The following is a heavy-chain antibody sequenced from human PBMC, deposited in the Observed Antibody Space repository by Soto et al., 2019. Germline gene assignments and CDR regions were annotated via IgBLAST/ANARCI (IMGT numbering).Heavy chain of an antibody. CDR1: GFTFSDYY. J-gene: IGHJ4*02. CDR3: AVLRGVAATDY. D-gene: IGHD2-15*01. Sequence: GGSLRLSCAASGFTFSDYYMSWIRQAPGKGLEWVSYISSSGSTIYYADSVKGRFTISRDNAKNSLYLQMDSLRAEDTAVYYCAVLRGVAATDYWGQGTLVTVSS. V-gene: IGHV3-11*01. CDR2: ISSSGSTI.